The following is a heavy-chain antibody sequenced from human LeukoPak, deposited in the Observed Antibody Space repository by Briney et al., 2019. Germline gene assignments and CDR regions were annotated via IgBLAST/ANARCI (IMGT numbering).Heavy chain of an antibody. V-gene: IGHV4-30-2*06. J-gene: IGHJ4*02. CDR1: GGSISSGGYW. D-gene: IGHD3-16*01. CDR3: ARGRDYIWGMSGY. CDR2: ISHSGST. Sequence: PSETLSLTCAVSGGSISSGGYWWSWIRHSPGKGLEWIGEISHSGSTNYNPSFKSRVTVSGDTSNKQVSLKMTSVTAADTAVYFCARGRDYIWGMSGYWDQGTQVIVSS.